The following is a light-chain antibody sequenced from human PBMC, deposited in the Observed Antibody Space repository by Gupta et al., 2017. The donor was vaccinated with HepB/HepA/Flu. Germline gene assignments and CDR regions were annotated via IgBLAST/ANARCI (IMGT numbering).Light chain of an antibody. V-gene: IGKV3-20*01. Sequence: EIVLTQSPGTLSLSPGERATLSCRASQSVSSSYLAWYQQRPGQAPRLLIHGASSRATGVSDRFSGSGSGADFTLTISRLEPEDFAVYYCQQYGSSPWTFGQGTKVDIK. CDR1: QSVSSSY. J-gene: IGKJ1*01. CDR3: QQYGSSPWT. CDR2: GAS.